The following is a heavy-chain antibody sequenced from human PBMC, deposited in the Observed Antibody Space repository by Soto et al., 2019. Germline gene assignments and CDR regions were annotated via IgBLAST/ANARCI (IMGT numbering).Heavy chain of an antibody. J-gene: IGHJ6*03. CDR1: GYTFTSYG. V-gene: IGHV1-18*01. Sequence: ASVKVSCKASGYTFTSYGISWVRQAPGQGLEWMGWISAYNGNTNYAQKLQGRVTMTTDTSTSTAYMELRSLRSDDTAVYYCASLGNNWNDAYYYYYYMDVWGKGTTVTVSS. CDR2: ISAYNGNT. D-gene: IGHD1-1*01. CDR3: ASLGNNWNDAYYYYYYMDV.